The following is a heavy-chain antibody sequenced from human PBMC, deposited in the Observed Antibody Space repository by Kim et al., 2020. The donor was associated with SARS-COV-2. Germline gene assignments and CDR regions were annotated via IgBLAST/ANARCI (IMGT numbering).Heavy chain of an antibody. CDR1: GFTFSSYG. CDR3: AKDLGFHIGGGVATISDY. J-gene: IGHJ4*02. Sequence: GGSLRLSCAASGFTFSSYGMHWVRQAPGKGLEWVAVISYDGSNKYYADSVKGRFTISRDNSKNTLYLQMNSLRAEDTAVYYCAKDLGFHIGGGVATISDYWGQRTLVTVSS. CDR2: ISYDGSNK. V-gene: IGHV3-30*18. D-gene: IGHD5-12*01.